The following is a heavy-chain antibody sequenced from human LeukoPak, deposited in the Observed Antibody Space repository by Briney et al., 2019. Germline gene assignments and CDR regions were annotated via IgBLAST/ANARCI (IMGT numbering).Heavy chain of an antibody. CDR3: AKVGSRYSSGQNFDY. V-gene: IGHV3-30*18. J-gene: IGHJ4*02. Sequence: GGSLRLSCAASGFTFSSYGMHWVRQAPGKGLEWVAVISYDGSNKYYADSVKGRFTISRDNSKNTLYLQMNSLRAEDTAVYYCAKVGSRYSSGQNFDYWGQGTLVTVSS. CDR2: ISYDGSNK. D-gene: IGHD6-19*01. CDR1: GFTFSSYG.